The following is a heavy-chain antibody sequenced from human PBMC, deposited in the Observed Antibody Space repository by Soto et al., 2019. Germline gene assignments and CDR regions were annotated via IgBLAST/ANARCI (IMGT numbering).Heavy chain of an antibody. CDR2: VSPKTGET. CDR3: ARRPMWRQGAQDYGMEV. V-gene: IGHV1-2*02. J-gene: IGHJ6*02. D-gene: IGHD1-26*01. Sequence: QVQLVQSGAELKKPGASVTVSCKASGYPFTGYYIHWVRPAPGQVPEWMGWVSPKTGETNYVQKFQGRVTMTPETSTSTAYLELTRLRSDDTAVYYCARRPMWRQGAQDYGMEVWGHGTTVTVS. CDR1: GYPFTGYY.